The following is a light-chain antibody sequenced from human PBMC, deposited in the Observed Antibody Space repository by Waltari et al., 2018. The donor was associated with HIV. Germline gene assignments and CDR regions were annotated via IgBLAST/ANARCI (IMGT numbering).Light chain of an antibody. V-gene: IGKV1-39*01. CDR2: GAS. CDR3: QQSYRTPLS. J-gene: IGKJ2*03. CDR1: QTISTY. Sequence: IQMTQSPSSLSASVGDRVTITCRAGQTISTYLNWYQQRPGKAPKLLIYGASSLQSGVPSRFSGSRSGTDFILTIRSLQPEDFATYYCQQSYRTPLSFGQGTKLEIK.